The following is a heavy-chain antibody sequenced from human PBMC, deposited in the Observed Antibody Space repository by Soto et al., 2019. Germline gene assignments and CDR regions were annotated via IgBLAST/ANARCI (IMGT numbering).Heavy chain of an antibody. Sequence: PGGSLRLSCTPSGFIFSEYAMSWVRQGPGKGLECVSSIGVPGDDTYDADYVKGRFTISRHNSKNTLYLQMNSLRGDDTAIYYCAKDRMSRNSVCDRFDVWGKGPIVTVSS. CDR3: AKDRMSRNSVCDRFDV. J-gene: IGHJ3*01. CDR2: IGVPGDDT. CDR1: GFIFSEYA. V-gene: IGHV3-23*01. D-gene: IGHD4-4*01.